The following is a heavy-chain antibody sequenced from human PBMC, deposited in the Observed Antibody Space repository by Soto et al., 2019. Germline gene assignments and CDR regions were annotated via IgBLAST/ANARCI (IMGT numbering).Heavy chain of an antibody. CDR2: IFYTGVT. CDR3: VRVLDSSWYADL. D-gene: IGHD3-22*01. Sequence: QVQLQQSGPGLVKPSETLSLTCSVSGGSDSTASFYWTWIRQAPGTGLEYIGYIFYTGVTNYNPSLGCRGPISLDTSKNHFSLKLNSMTAADTAVYYCVRVLDSSWYADLWGRGTLVTVSS. CDR1: GGSDSTASFY. J-gene: IGHJ2*01. V-gene: IGHV4-61*03.